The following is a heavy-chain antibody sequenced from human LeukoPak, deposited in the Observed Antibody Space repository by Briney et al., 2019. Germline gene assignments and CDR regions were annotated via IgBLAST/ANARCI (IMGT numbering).Heavy chain of an antibody. CDR3: ARDSRPIYGATSYFDY. D-gene: IGHD4-17*01. CDR2: IYYSGST. J-gene: IGHJ4*02. Sequence: PSETLSLTCTVSGGSISSYYWSWIRQPPGKGLEWIGYIYYSGSTNYNPSLKSRVTISVDTPKNQFSLKLSSVTAADTAVYYCARDSRPIYGATSYFDYWGQGTLVTVSS. V-gene: IGHV4-59*01. CDR1: GGSISSYY.